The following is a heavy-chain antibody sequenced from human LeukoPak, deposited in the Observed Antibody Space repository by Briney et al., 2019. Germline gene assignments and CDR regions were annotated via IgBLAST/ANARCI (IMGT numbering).Heavy chain of an antibody. CDR1: GFTFSSYG. D-gene: IGHD6-13*01. CDR2: IRYDGSNK. V-gene: IGHV3-30*02. J-gene: IGHJ4*02. Sequence: PGGSLRLSCAASGFTFSSYGMHWVRQAPGKGLEWVAFIRYDGSNKYYADSVKGRFTISRDNSKNTLYLQMNSLRAEGTAVYYCAKLPYSSSWYGFDYWGQGTLVTVSS. CDR3: AKLPYSSSWYGFDY.